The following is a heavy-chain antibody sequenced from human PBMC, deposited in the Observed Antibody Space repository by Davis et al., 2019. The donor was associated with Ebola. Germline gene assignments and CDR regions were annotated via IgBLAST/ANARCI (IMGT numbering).Heavy chain of an antibody. CDR1: GFTFNIYA. CDR3: AKIAGVSGFDDY. D-gene: IGHD3-10*01. V-gene: IGHV3-23*01. CDR2: ISGGGGST. J-gene: IGHJ4*02. Sequence: PGGSLRLSCAASGFTFNIYAMTWVRRAPGKGLECVSGISGGGGSTYYADAVKGRFTISRDNSKNTLYLQMNSLTAEDTAVYYCAKIAGVSGFDDYWGQGTLVTVSS.